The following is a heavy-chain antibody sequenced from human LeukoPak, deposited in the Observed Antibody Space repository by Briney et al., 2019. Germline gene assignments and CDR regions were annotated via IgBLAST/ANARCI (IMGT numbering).Heavy chain of an antibody. CDR2: FYHSGII. V-gene: IGHV4-4*02. CDR1: GSSISSNNW. Sequence: NPSGTLSLTCAVSGSSISSNNWWSWVRQPPWKGLEWIGEFYHSGIINYNPSLKSRVIISVDKSKNQFSLNLTSVTAADTAVYYCASYNYYDSSGYLDYWGQGTLVTVSS. D-gene: IGHD3-22*01. J-gene: IGHJ4*02. CDR3: ASYNYYDSSGYLDY.